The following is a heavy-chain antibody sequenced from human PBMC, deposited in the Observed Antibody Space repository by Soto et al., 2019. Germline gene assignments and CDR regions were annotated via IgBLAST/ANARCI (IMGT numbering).Heavy chain of an antibody. CDR3: AKDRQDYGDSPEYFQH. CDR2: ISGSGGST. J-gene: IGHJ1*01. D-gene: IGHD4-17*01. CDR1: GFTFSSYA. V-gene: IGHV3-23*01. Sequence: GGSLRLSCAASGFTFSSYAMSWVRQAPGKGLEWVSAISGSGGSTYYADSVKGRFTISRDNSKNTLYLQMNSLRAEDTAVYYCAKDRQDYGDSPEYFQHWGQGTLVTVSS.